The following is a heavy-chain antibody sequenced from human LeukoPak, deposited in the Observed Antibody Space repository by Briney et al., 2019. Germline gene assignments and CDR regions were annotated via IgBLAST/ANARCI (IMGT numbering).Heavy chain of an antibody. V-gene: IGHV3-7*01. CDR2: INQDGSEK. Sequence: PGGSLRLSCAASGFTFSNYWIQWVRQAPGKGLEWVANINQDGSEKYYVGSVKGRFTISRDNAKNSLYLQTNSLRAEDTAVYYCAKASYGRGYCSSTSCYSDYWGQGTLVTVSS. D-gene: IGHD2-2*01. CDR1: GFTFSNYW. J-gene: IGHJ4*02. CDR3: AKASYGRGYCSSTSCYSDY.